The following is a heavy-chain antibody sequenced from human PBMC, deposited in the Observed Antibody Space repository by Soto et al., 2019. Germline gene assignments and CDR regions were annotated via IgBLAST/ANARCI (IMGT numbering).Heavy chain of an antibody. CDR2: ISGSGGST. D-gene: IGHD5-18*01. V-gene: IGHV3-23*01. Sequence: GGSLRLSCAASGFTFSSYAMSWVRQAPGKGLEWVSAISGSGGSTYYADSVKGRFTISRDNSKNTLYLQMNSLRAEDTAVYYCARAQRGYSYGCFLLWGQGTLVTGSS. CDR3: ARAQRGYSYGCFLL. CDR1: GFTFSSYA. J-gene: IGHJ4*02.